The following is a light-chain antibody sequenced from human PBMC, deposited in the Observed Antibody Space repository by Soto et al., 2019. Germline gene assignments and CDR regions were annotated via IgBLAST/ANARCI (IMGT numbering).Light chain of an antibody. CDR3: CSYAGSSTLV. J-gene: IGLJ2*01. CDR1: SSDVGSYNL. Sequence: QSALTQPASVSGSPGQSIIISCTGISSDVGSYNLVSWYQQHPGKAPKLMIYEGSKRPSGVSNRFSGSKSGNTASLTISGLQAEDEADYYCCSYAGSSTLVFGGGTKLTVL. CDR2: EGS. V-gene: IGLV2-23*01.